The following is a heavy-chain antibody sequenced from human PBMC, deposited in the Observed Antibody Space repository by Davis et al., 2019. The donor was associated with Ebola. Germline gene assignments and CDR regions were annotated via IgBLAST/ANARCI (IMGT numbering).Heavy chain of an antibody. V-gene: IGHV3-23*01. J-gene: IGHJ6*04. CDR2: ISGSGGST. D-gene: IGHD3-3*01. CDR3: ARSGLSFGVVKYHYRMDV. CDR1: VITFSSYA. Sequence: PGGSLRLSCTDSVITFSSYAMTWVRQAPGKGLEWVSAISGSGGSTYYADSVKGRFTIPRDKSKKTLYLQMNSLRAEDTAVYYCARSGLSFGVVKYHYRMDVWGKGTTVTVSS.